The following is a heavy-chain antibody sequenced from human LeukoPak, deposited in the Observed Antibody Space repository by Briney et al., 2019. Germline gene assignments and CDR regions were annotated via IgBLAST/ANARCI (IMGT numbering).Heavy chain of an antibody. CDR3: ARDRDAISGAFDI. Sequence: PSETLSLTCTVSGGSISSYYWSWIRQPPGKGLEWIGYIYYSGSTNYNPSLKSRVTISVKTSKNQFSLKLRSVTAADTAVYYCARDRDAISGAFDIWGQGTMVTVSS. J-gene: IGHJ3*02. CDR1: GGSISSYY. D-gene: IGHD2-8*01. CDR2: IYYSGST. V-gene: IGHV4-59*01.